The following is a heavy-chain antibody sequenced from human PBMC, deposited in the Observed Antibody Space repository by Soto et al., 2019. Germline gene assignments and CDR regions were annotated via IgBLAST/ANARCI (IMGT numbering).Heavy chain of an antibody. Sequence: VQLLEAGGGLVQPGGSLRLSCAASGFTFSSYAMSWVRQAPGKGLVWVSAISGSGGSTYYADPGKGRFTISRDKSKNTLYLQMNSLRAEDTAVYYCAKESFTIFGVVVGKAGGMDVWGKGTKVTVSS. V-gene: IGHV3-23*01. J-gene: IGHJ6*04. D-gene: IGHD3-3*01. CDR1: GFTFSSYA. CDR3: AKESFTIFGVVVGKAGGMDV. CDR2: ISGSGGST.